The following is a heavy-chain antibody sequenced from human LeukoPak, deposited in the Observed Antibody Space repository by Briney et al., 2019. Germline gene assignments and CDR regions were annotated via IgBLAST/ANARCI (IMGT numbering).Heavy chain of an antibody. D-gene: IGHD3-16*02. CDR3: ARGITFGGVIVPDY. CDR1: GYTFTSYY. V-gene: IGHV1-8*03. J-gene: IGHJ4*02. CDR2: MNPNSGNT. Sequence: ASVKVSCKASGYTFTSYYMHWVRQAPGQGLEWMGWMNPNSGNTGYAQKFQGRVTITRNTSISTAYMELSSPRSEDTAVYYCARGITFGGVIVPDYWGQGTLVTVSS.